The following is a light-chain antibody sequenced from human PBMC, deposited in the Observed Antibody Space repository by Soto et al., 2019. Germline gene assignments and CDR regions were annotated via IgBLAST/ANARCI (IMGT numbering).Light chain of an antibody. CDR2: DVS. V-gene: IGLV2-14*01. CDR1: SSDVGRYKY. J-gene: IGLJ3*02. Sequence: QSALTQPVSVSGSPGQSITISCTGTSSDVGRYKYVSWYQQHPGRAPKLMIYDVSNRPSGVSNRFSGSKSGNTASLTISGLQAEDEADYYCSSYTSSSTPMFGGGTKVTVL. CDR3: SSYTSSSTPM.